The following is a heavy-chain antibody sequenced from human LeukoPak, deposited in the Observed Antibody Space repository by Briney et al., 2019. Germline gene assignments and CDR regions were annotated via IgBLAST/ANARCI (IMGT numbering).Heavy chain of an antibody. Sequence: GGSLRLSCAASGFTFSSYSMNWVRQAPGKGLEWVSSISSSSSYIYYADSVKGRFTISRDNAKNSLYLQMNSLRAGDTAVYYCARDNSQGSYYGMDVWGQGTTVTVSS. D-gene: IGHD4-23*01. CDR3: ARDNSQGSYYGMDV. J-gene: IGHJ6*02. CDR1: GFTFSSYS. CDR2: ISSSSSYI. V-gene: IGHV3-21*01.